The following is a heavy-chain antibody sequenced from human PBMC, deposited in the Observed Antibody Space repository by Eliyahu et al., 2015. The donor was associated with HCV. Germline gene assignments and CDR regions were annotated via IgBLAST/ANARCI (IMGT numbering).Heavy chain of an antibody. CDR1: GGXISXXY. CDR2: IYYSGST. D-gene: IGHD6-19*01. J-gene: IGHJ5*02. CDR3: ASGGGGIAVAGTGGWFDP. Sequence: QVQLQESGPGLVKPSETLSLTCTVSGGXISXXYXTWVRLPPPQGQGLAWISXIYYSGSTNYNPSLKSRVNISVDTSKNQFSLKLSSVTAADTAVYYCASGGGGIAVAGTGGWFDPWGQGTLVTVSS. V-gene: IGHV4-59*01.